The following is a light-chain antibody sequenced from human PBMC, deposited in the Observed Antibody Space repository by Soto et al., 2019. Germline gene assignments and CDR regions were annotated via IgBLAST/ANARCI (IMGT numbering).Light chain of an antibody. CDR1: QGISDT. Sequence: EIVMTQSPATLSVSPGGRATLSCRASQGISDTLAWYQQKPGQAPRLLIYDASNRATGIPARFSGSGSGTDFTLTISDVEPEDFAVYYCQQLTDWPPQWTFGQGTKVDIK. CDR3: QQLTDWPPQWT. CDR2: DAS. V-gene: IGKV3-11*01. J-gene: IGKJ1*01.